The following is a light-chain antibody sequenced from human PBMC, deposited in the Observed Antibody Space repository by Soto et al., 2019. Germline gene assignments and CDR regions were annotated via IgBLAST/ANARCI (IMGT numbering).Light chain of an antibody. CDR1: SSNIGINT. V-gene: IGLV1-44*01. Sequence: QAVVTQPPSASGTPGQRVTISCSGGSSNIGINTVNWYQQLPGTAPKVLIYTDNQRLSRVPYRLYGSKSGTSASMAINGLQSGDEADYYCGAWDESLNGYVFGTGTQLTVL. J-gene: IGLJ1*01. CDR3: GAWDESLNGYV. CDR2: TDN.